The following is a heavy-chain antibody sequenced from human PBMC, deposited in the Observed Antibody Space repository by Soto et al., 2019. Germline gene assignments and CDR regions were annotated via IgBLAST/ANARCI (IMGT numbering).Heavy chain of an antibody. V-gene: IGHV4-31*03. Sequence: PSGTLSLTCSVSGAALNSGNYCGSWIRQVPGKGLEWIGHIYVTGAVDYNPSLRDRITISQDTSERQFSLNLRLVTAADTAVYYCARLRIATNNYKWFDPWGQGTLVTVSS. D-gene: IGHD2-21*01. J-gene: IGHJ5*02. CDR1: GAALNSGNYC. CDR3: ARLRIATNNYKWFDP. CDR2: IYVTGAV.